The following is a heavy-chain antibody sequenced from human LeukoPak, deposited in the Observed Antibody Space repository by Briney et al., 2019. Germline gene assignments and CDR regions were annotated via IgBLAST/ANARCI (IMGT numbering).Heavy chain of an antibody. V-gene: IGHV4-30-2*01. CDR1: GGSISSGGYS. J-gene: IGHJ5*02. CDR2: IYHSGST. CDR3: ARSGVQLLYWFDP. D-gene: IGHD2-2*01. Sequence: SQTLSLTCAVSGGSISSGGYSWSWIRQPPGKGLEWIGYIYHSGSTYYNASLKSRVTISVDRSKNQFSLKLSSVTAADTAVYYCARSGVQLLYWFDPWGQGTLVTVSS.